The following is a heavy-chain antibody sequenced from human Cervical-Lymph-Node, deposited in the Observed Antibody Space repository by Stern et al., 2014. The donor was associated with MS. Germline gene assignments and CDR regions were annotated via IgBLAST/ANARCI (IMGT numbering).Heavy chain of an antibody. D-gene: IGHD6-25*01. J-gene: IGHJ4*02. CDR2: MWYDGTTE. V-gene: IGHV3-33*01. Sequence: VQLVESGGGVVQPGRSLRLSCATSGFSLSGYAMHWVRQAPGKGLEWVAIMWYDGTTEYYADSVKGRFTISRDDSKNTLYLQMNSLRAEDTAVYYCARDLSSSAYYSDSCFDYWGQGTLVTVSS. CDR3: ARDLSSSAYYSDSCFDY. CDR1: GFSLSGYA.